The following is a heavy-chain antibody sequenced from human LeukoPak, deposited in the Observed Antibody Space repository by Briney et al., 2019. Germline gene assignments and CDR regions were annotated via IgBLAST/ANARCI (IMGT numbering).Heavy chain of an antibody. CDR1: GGSISSYY. J-gene: IGHJ4*02. Sequence: SETLSLTCTVSGGSISSYYWSWVRQPPGKGLEWIGYIYYSGTTNCNPSLKSRVTMSVDTSKNQFSLKLSSVTAADTAVYYCARARYSGYVIDYWGQGTLVTVSS. D-gene: IGHD5-12*01. V-gene: IGHV4-59*01. CDR2: IYYSGTT. CDR3: ARARYSGYVIDY.